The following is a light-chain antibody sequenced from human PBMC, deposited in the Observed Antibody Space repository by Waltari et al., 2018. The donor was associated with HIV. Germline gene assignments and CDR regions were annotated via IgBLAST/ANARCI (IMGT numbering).Light chain of an antibody. Sequence: QSVLTQPASVSGSPGQSITISCTGTSSDVGNYNLVSWYQQHSGKAPKLIIYEVTKRPSGVSNRFSGSKSGNTASLTISGLQAEDEADYYCCSYVGSNVWVFGGGTKLTVL. J-gene: IGLJ3*02. CDR1: SSDVGNYNL. V-gene: IGLV2-23*02. CDR3: CSYVGSNVWV. CDR2: EVT.